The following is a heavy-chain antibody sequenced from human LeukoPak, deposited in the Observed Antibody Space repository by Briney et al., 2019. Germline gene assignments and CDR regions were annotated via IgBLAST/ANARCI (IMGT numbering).Heavy chain of an antibody. V-gene: IGHV4-61*02. D-gene: IGHD6-13*01. CDR3: ACRSWTGTPDY. CDR1: GGSISSGSYY. J-gene: IGHJ4*02. Sequence: SQTLSLTCTVSGGSISSGSYYWSWIRQPAGKGLEWIGRIYTSGSTNYNPSLRTRVTISVDASRNQFSLKLSSVTAADTAVYYCACRSWTGTPDYWGQGTLVTVSS. CDR2: IYTSGST.